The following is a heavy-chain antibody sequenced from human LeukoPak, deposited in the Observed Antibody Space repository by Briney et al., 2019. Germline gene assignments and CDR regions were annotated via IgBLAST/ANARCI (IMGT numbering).Heavy chain of an antibody. V-gene: IGHV3-21*01. D-gene: IGHD6-13*01. CDR3: ASPYNSRWYELCY. J-gene: IGHJ4*02. Sequence: GGSLRLSCAASGFTFSSYSMNWVRQAPGKGLEWVSSINSSSSYIYYADSVKGRFTIARDNAKKSLYLQMNSLRAEDTAVYYCASPYNSRWYELCYWGQGTLVTVSS. CDR1: GFTFSSYS. CDR2: INSSSSYI.